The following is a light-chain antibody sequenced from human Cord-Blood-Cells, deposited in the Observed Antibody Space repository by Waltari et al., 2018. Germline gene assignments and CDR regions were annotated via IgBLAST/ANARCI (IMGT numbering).Light chain of an antibody. CDR2: AAS. CDR3: QQVNSYPHT. Sequence: IQLTQSPSSRSASVGDRVTITCRASQGFSSYLAGYQQKLGKAPKLLIYAASTLQSGVPSGFSGSGSGTALPLTTTSLQLEDFATYYGQQVNSYPHTFGQGTKLEIK. CDR1: QGFSSY. V-gene: IGKV1-9*01. J-gene: IGKJ2*01.